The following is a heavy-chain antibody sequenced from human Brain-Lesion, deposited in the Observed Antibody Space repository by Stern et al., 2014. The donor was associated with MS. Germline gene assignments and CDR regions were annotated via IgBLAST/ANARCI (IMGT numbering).Heavy chain of an antibody. D-gene: IGHD6-13*01. CDR2: SDHSGST. J-gene: IGHJ4*02. CDR1: GGSISSSNW. CDR3: ARFPASRPHVFDS. Sequence: QVQLVESGPGLVKPSGTLSLTCAVSGGSISSSNWWSWVRQSPGKGLGWIGESDHSGSTIYNPSLKIRFPVQEDKSKTRFPLNRRSVTAADTAVYFCARFPASRPHVFDSWGQGTLVTVSS. V-gene: IGHV4-4*02.